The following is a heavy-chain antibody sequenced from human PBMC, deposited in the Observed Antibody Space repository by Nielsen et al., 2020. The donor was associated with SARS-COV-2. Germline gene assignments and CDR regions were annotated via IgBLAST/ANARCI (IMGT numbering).Heavy chain of an antibody. CDR3: ARETFEYTSSFYDY. CDR2: ISYDGSNK. CDR1: GFTFSNYA. D-gene: IGHD6-6*01. Sequence: LKISCAASGFTFSNYAMHWVRQAPGKGLEWVAIISYDGSNKYADSVKGRFTISRDNSKNTLYLQMNSLREDDTAVYYCARETFEYTSSFYDYWGQGTLVTVSS. V-gene: IGHV3-30*04. J-gene: IGHJ4*02.